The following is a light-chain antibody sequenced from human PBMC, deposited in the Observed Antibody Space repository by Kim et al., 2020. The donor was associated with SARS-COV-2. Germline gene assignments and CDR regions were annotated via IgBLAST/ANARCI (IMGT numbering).Light chain of an antibody. J-gene: IGKJ2*01. CDR1: QSVNSN. Sequence: EIVMTQSPATLSVSPGERATLSCRASQSVNSNLAWYQQKPGQAPRLLIYAASTRATGIPARFSGSGSGTEFTLTISSLQSEDFALYYCQQYNNWPPEYTFGQGTQLEI. CDR3: QQYNNWPPEYT. V-gene: IGKV3-15*01. CDR2: AAS.